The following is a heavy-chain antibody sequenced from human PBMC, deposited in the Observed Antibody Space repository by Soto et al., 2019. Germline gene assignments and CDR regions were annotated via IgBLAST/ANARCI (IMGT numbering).Heavy chain of an antibody. CDR3: ASVPSIAVAGPNYGMDV. D-gene: IGHD6-13*01. CDR2: INGGNGHT. J-gene: IGHJ6*02. Sequence: QVQLVQSGAEVKKPGASVKVSCKASGYTFTGHSIHWVRQAPGQRLGWMGWINGGNGHTKYSQKLQGRVTITRDTSASTVYMELSSLRSEDTAVYYCASVPSIAVAGPNYGMDVWGQGTTVTVSS. CDR1: GYTFTGHS. V-gene: IGHV1-3*01.